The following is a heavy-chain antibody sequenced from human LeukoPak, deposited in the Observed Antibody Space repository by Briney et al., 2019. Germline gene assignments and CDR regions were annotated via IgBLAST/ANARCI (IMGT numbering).Heavy chain of an antibody. CDR2: ISAYNGNT. D-gene: IGHD6-6*01. CDR3: ARQYSSSSIYYFDY. CDR1: GYTFTSYG. J-gene: IGHJ4*02. V-gene: IGHV1-18*01. Sequence: GASVKVSCKASGYTFTSYGISWVRQAPGQGLEWMGWISAYNGNTNYAQKLQGRVTMTTDTSTSTAYMELRSLRSDDTAVYYCARQYSSSSIYYFDYWGQGTLVTVSS.